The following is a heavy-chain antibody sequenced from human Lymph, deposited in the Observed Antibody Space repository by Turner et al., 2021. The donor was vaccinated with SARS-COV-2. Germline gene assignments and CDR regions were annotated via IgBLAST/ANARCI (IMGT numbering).Heavy chain of an antibody. J-gene: IGHJ4*02. CDR2: ISSSGGST. D-gene: IGHD1-1*01. CDR1: GFTVSSYA. V-gene: IGHV3-23*01. CDR3: AKDPNWYVLSAVDY. Sequence: EVQLLESGGGLVQPGGSLRLSCAASGFTVSSYAMSWVRQAPGKGLVWVSAISSSGGSTYYSDSVKGRFTISRDNSKNTLYLQMNSLRAEDTAVYYCAKDPNWYVLSAVDYWGQGTLVTVSS.